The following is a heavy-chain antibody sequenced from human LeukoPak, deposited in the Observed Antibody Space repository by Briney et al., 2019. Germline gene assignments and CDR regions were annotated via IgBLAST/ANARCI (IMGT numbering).Heavy chain of an antibody. V-gene: IGHV3-21*01. CDR1: GFTFSSYS. Sequence: GGSLRLSCAASGFTFSSYSMNWVRQAPGKGLEWVSSISSSSSYIYYADSVKGRFTTSRDNAKNSLYLQMNSLRAEDTAVYYCARLGYSRRYYDFWSGYSGWFDPWGQGTLVTVSS. D-gene: IGHD3-3*01. J-gene: IGHJ5*02. CDR2: ISSSSSYI. CDR3: ARLGYSRRYYDFWSGYSGWFDP.